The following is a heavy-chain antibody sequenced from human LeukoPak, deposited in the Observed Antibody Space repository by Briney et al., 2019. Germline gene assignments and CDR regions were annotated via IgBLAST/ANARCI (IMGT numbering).Heavy chain of an antibody. V-gene: IGHV3-21*01. J-gene: IGHJ3*02. CDR2: ISSSSSYI. CDR1: GFTFSSYS. Sequence: GGSLRLSCAASGFTFSSYSMNWVRQAPGKGPEWVSSISSSSSYIYYADSVKGRFTISRDNAKNSLYLQMNSLRAEDTAVYYCAREDTAIAKYSFDIWGQGTMVTVSS. CDR3: AREDTAIAKYSFDI. D-gene: IGHD5-18*01.